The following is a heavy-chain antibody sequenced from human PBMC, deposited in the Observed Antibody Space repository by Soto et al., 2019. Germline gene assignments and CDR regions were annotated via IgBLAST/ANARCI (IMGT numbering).Heavy chain of an antibody. D-gene: IGHD3-3*02. CDR2: ITYDGTIK. J-gene: IGHJ4*02. CDR1: GFTFSNYG. V-gene: IGHV3-30*18. CDR3: AKSTFMVSSRIDY. Sequence: QVQLVESGGGVVQPGRSLRLSCAASGFTFSNYGIHWVRQAPGKGLEWVALITYDGTIKHYADSVKGRFTISRDNSKNTLYLQMNSLRPEDTAVYYCAKSTFMVSSRIDYWGQGTLVTVSS.